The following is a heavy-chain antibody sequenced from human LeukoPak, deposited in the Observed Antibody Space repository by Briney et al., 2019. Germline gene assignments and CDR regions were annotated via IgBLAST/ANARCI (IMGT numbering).Heavy chain of an antibody. Sequence: GGSLRLSCAASGFTFSSYSMNWVRQAPEKGLEWVSSISSSSSYIYYADSVKGRFTISRDNAKNSLYLQMNSLRAEDTAVYYCARDLVVVTAIPYYFDYWGQGTLVTVSS. CDR3: ARDLVVVTAIPYYFDY. J-gene: IGHJ4*02. CDR1: GFTFSSYS. V-gene: IGHV3-21*01. CDR2: ISSSSSYI. D-gene: IGHD2-21*02.